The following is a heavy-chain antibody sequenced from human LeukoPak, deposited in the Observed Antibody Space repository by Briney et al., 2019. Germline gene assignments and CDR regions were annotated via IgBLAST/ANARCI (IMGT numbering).Heavy chain of an antibody. CDR2: ISSSSCYI. CDR1: GFTFSSYS. D-gene: IGHD2-2*01. J-gene: IGHJ6*02. V-gene: IGHV3-21*01. Sequence: GGSLRLSCAASGFTFSSYSMNWVRQAPGKGLEWVSSISSSSCYIYYADSVKGRFTISRDNAKNSLYLQMNSLRAEDTAVYYCASDIVVVPAAIPYYYGMDVWGQGTTVTVTS. CDR3: ASDIVVVPAAIPYYYGMDV.